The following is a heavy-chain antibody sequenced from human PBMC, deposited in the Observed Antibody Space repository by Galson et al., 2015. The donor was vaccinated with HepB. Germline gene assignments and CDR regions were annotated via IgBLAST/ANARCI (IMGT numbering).Heavy chain of an antibody. V-gene: IGHV1-18*01. Sequence: WVRQAPGQGLEWMGWISDYHNKTTYSQNFQGRVTMTTDISTGTAYMELRSLRSDDTAVYYCARDGTYYYYNDGYPDHFDNWGQGTLVIVSS. CDR2: ISDYHNKT. J-gene: IGHJ4*02. CDR3: ARDGTYYYYNDGYPDHFDN. D-gene: IGHD3-22*01.